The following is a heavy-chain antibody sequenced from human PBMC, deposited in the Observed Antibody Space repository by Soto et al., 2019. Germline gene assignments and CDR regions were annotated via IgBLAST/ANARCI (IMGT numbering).Heavy chain of an antibody. CDR3: ARVPSP. Sequence: SETLSLTCTVSGGSISSYYWSWIRQPPGKGLEWIGYFYYSGSTNYNPSLRSRVTMSIDTSQDQFSLKLSSVTAADTAVYYCARVPSPWGQGTLVTVSS. CDR2: FYYSGST. V-gene: IGHV4-59*08. CDR1: GGSISSYY. J-gene: IGHJ5*02.